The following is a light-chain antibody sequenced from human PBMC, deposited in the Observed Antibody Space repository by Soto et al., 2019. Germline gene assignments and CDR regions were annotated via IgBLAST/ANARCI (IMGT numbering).Light chain of an antibody. Sequence: EIVLTQSPGTVSLSPGERATLSCRASQSITSNFLAWYQQKPGQAPRLLMYAKSSRAAGIPDRFSGSGSGTDFTLTISRLEPEDFAVYYCQQYGSSLITFGQGTRLAIK. J-gene: IGKJ5*01. CDR2: AKS. CDR3: QQYGSSLIT. CDR1: QSITSNF. V-gene: IGKV3-20*01.